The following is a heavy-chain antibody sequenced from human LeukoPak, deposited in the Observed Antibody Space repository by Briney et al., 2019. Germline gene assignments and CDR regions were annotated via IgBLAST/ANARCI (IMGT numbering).Heavy chain of an antibody. CDR1: GFTFSSYA. CDR3: ARARYCSSTRCRDAFDI. J-gene: IGHJ3*02. Sequence: GGSLRLSCAASGFTFSSYAMSWVRQAPGKGLEWVALISYDGSNKYYADSVKGRFTVSRDNSKSTLYLQMNSLRAEDTAVYYCARARYCSSTRCRDAFDIWGQGTMVTVSS. CDR2: ISYDGSNK. D-gene: IGHD2-2*01. V-gene: IGHV3-30-3*01.